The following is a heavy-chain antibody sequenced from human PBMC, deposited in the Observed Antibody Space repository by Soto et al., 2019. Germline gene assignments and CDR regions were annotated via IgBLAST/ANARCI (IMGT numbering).Heavy chain of an antibody. V-gene: IGHV3-23*01. Sequence: EVQLLESGGGLIQPGGSLRLSCAASGFTFSTYGMSWVRQAPGKGLEWVSGISGSGGSTSYADPVKGRFTISRHNTKNTLYVQMNSMRAEDTAVYYCARCMGSTSCRNFDNWGQGPMVTVS. CDR2: ISGSGGST. CDR3: ARCMGSTSCRNFDN. D-gene: IGHD2-2*01. J-gene: IGHJ4*02. CDR1: GFTFSTYG.